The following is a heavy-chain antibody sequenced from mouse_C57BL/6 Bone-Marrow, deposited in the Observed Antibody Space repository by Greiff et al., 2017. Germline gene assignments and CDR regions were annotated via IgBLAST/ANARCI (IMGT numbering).Heavy chain of an antibody. J-gene: IGHJ2*01. CDR3: ERYVNYGSGYNYFDY. D-gene: IGHD1-1*01. Sequence: DVHLVESGGGLVQPGGSLSLSCAASGFTFTDYYMSWVRQPPGRALEWLGFIRNKANGYTTEYSSSVTGRFTIARENSLSILYLLMNALRAEDSATYYCERYVNYGSGYNYFDYWGQGTTLTVAS. CDR2: IRNKANGYTT. CDR1: GFTFTDYY. V-gene: IGHV7-3*01.